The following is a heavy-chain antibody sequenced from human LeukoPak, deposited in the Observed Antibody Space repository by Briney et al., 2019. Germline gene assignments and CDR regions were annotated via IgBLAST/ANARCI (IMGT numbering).Heavy chain of an antibody. V-gene: IGHV1-46*01. CDR3: ATDLPSGYGSTAY. Sequence: ASVKVSCKASGYSFTNNYMHWVRQAPGQGLEWMGLINPSGTDTLYAQTFQGRVTMTRDTSTRTVYMKLSSLISEDTAVYYCATDLPSGYGSTAYWGQGTLVTVSS. D-gene: IGHD3-10*01. CDR2: INPSGTDT. CDR1: GYSFTNNY. J-gene: IGHJ4*02.